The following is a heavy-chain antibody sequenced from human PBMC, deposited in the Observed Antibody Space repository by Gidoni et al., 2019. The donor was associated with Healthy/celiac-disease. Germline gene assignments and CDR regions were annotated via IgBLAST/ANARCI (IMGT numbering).Heavy chain of an antibody. J-gene: IGHJ5*02. CDR2: IRSKAYGGTT. V-gene: IGHV3-49*05. CDR1: GFTFGDYA. Sequence: EVQLVESGGGLVKPGRSLRLSCTASGFTFGDYAMSWFRQAPGKGLEWVGFIRSKAYGGTTEYAASVKGRFTISRDDSKSIAYLQMNSLKTEDTAVYYCTRGVAATPKLNWFDPWGQGTLVTVSS. D-gene: IGHD2-15*01. CDR3: TRGVAATPKLNWFDP.